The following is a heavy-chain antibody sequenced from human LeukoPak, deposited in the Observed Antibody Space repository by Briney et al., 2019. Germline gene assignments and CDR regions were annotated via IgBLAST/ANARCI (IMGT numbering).Heavy chain of an antibody. CDR3: ARALRTPGYSSSWVLFDY. CDR2: IYYSGST. CDR1: GGSISSSSYY. Sequence: SETLSLTCTVSGGSISSSSYYWGWIRQPPGKGLEWIGSIYYSGSTYYNPSLKSRVTISVDTSKNQFSLKLSSVTAADTAVYYCARALRTPGYSSSWVLFDYWGQGTLVTVSS. V-gene: IGHV4-39*01. D-gene: IGHD6-13*01. J-gene: IGHJ4*02.